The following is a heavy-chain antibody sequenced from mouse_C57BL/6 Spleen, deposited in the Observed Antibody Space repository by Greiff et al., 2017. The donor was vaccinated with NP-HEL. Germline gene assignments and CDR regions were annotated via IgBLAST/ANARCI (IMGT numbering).Heavy chain of an antibody. Sequence: VQLQQSGAELVRPGSSVKLSCKASGYTFTSYWMHWVKQRPIQGLEWIGNIDPSDSETHYNQKFKDKATLTVDKSSSTAYMQLSSLTSEDSAVYDCARWVYGSSYDYAMDYWGQGTSVTVSS. CDR3: ARWVYGSSYDYAMDY. CDR1: GYTFTSYW. J-gene: IGHJ4*01. V-gene: IGHV1-52*01. CDR2: IDPSDSET. D-gene: IGHD1-1*01.